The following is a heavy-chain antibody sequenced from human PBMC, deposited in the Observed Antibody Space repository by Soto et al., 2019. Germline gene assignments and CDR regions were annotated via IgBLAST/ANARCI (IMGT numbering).Heavy chain of an antibody. CDR1: GFTFTSSA. J-gene: IGHJ4*02. D-gene: IGHD6-19*01. CDR2: IVVGSGNT. Sequence: SVKVSCKASGFTFTSSAMQWVRQARGQRLEWIGWIVVGSGNTNYAQKFQERVTITRDMSTSTAYMELSSLRSEDTAVYYCAADLRSSGWFFDYWGQGTLVTVSS. V-gene: IGHV1-58*02. CDR3: AADLRSSGWFFDY.